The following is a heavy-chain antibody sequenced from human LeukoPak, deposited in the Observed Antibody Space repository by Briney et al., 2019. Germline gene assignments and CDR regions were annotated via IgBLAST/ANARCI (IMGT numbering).Heavy chain of an antibody. Sequence: SETLSLTCAVYGGSFSGYYWSWIRQPPGKGLEWIGEINHSGSTNYNPSLKSRVTISVDTSKNQFSLKLSSVTAADTAVYYCASRIAADPGTSWFDPWGQGTLVTVSS. CDR1: GGSFSGYY. J-gene: IGHJ5*02. V-gene: IGHV4-34*01. CDR3: ASRIAADPGTSWFDP. D-gene: IGHD6-25*01. CDR2: INHSGST.